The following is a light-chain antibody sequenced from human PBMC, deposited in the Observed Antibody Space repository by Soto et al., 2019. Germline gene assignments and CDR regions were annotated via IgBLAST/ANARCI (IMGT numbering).Light chain of an antibody. CDR3: SSYSSITSYVI. CDR1: SSDVGGYNY. V-gene: IGLV2-14*01. Sequence: SVLTQSASVSGSPGQSITISCTGTSSDVGGYNYVSWYQQHPGRAPKLVIYEVNNRPSGVSNRFSGSKSGNTASLTISGLQAEDEADYYCSSYSSITSYVIFGGGTKLTVL. CDR2: EVN. J-gene: IGLJ2*01.